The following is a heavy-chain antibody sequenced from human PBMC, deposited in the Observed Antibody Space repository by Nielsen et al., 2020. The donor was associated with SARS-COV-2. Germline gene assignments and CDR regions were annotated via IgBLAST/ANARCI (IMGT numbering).Heavy chain of an antibody. V-gene: IGHV4-39*01. CDR2: IFYSGTT. Sequence: SETLSLTCTVSSGSIRTTSYYWVWIRQPPGKGLEWIGSIFYSGTTYYNSSLKSRVTISVDTSKNHFSLRLTSVTAADTAVYYCARHVLGSSSYFDSWGQGTLVTVSS. J-gene: IGHJ4*02. CDR3: ARHVLGSSSYFDS. D-gene: IGHD6-13*01. CDR1: SGSIRTTSYY.